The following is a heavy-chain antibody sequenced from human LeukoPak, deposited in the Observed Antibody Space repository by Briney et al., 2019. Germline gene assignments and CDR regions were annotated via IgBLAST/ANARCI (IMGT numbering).Heavy chain of an antibody. J-gene: IGHJ4*02. D-gene: IGHD5-12*01. CDR2: ISSSSSYI. V-gene: IGHV3-21*01. CDR1: GFTFSSYS. CDR3: ARVRRGYSGYAFDY. Sequence: PGGSLRLSCAASGFTFSSYSMNWVRQAPGEGLEWVSSISSSSSYIYYADSVKGRFTISRDNAKNSLYLQMNSLRAEDTAVYYCARVRRGYSGYAFDYWGQGTLVTVSS.